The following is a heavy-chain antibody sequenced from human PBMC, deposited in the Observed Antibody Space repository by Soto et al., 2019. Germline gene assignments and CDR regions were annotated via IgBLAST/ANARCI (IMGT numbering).Heavy chain of an antibody. CDR1: GFTFSSYA. Sequence: GGSLRLSCAASGFTFSSYAMHWVRQAPGKGLEWVAVISYDGSNKYYADSVKGRFTISRDNSKNTLYLQMNSLRAEDTAVYYCARDEGRQGFDYWGQGTLVTVSS. J-gene: IGHJ4*02. CDR3: ARDEGRQGFDY. V-gene: IGHV3-30-3*01. CDR2: ISYDGSNK.